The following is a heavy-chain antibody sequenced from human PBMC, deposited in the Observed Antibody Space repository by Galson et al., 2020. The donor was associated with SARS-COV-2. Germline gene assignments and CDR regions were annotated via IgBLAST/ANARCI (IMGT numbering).Heavy chain of an antibody. J-gene: IGHJ4*02. V-gene: IGHV4-59*08. Sequence: SETLSLTCSVSGGSISSDYWSWIRQPPGKGLEWIGFFHSDGSTNYNSSLKSRVTISVDTSKNQFSLNLTSVTAADTAVYYCARYTTSSVEFDYWGQGTLVTVSS. CDR2: FHSDGST. CDR3: ARYTTSSVEFDY. D-gene: IGHD6-6*01. CDR1: GGSISSDY.